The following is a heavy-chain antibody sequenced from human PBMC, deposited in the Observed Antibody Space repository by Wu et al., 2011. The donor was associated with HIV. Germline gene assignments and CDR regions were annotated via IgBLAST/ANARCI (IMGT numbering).Heavy chain of an antibody. Sequence: QVQLVQSGAEVKEPGASVKISCKSSGHTFTSAHMHWARQAPGQGLQWMGIINPSGGNTKYAEKFQGRITITADTSADTAYMELSSLRSEDTAVYYCTTHSYGDGYNYIYWGQGALVTVSS. CDR3: TTHSYGDGYNYIY. J-gene: IGHJ4*02. CDR2: INPSGGNT. D-gene: IGHD5-24*01. CDR1: GHTFTSAH. V-gene: IGHV1-46*01.